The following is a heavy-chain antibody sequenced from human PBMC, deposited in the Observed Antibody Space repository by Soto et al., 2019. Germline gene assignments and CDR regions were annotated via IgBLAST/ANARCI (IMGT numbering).Heavy chain of an antibody. V-gene: IGHV3-21*01. Sequence: EVQLVESGGGLVKPGGSLRLSCAASGFAFNTYTMNWVRQAPGKGLEWVSSIGWSATDMYYADSVRGRFTISRDNAENSLYLQMNSLRAEDKAVYYCVGGDHRGYWGQGTLVTVSS. J-gene: IGHJ4*02. CDR3: VGGDHRGY. CDR2: IGWSATDM. CDR1: GFAFNTYT. D-gene: IGHD4-17*01.